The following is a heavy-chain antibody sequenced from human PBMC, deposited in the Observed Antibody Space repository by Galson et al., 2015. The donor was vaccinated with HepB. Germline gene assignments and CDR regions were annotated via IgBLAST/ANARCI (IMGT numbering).Heavy chain of an antibody. Sequence: SLRLSCAASGFTFSSYSMNWVRQAPGKGLEWVSSISSSSSYICYADSVKGRFTISRDNAKNSLYLQMNSLRAEDTAVYYCAKDPGITIFGVVIIGGWFDPWGQGTLVTVSS. D-gene: IGHD3-3*01. CDR2: ISSSSSYI. CDR3: AKDPGITIFGVVIIGGWFDP. V-gene: IGHV3-21*04. J-gene: IGHJ5*02. CDR1: GFTFSSYS.